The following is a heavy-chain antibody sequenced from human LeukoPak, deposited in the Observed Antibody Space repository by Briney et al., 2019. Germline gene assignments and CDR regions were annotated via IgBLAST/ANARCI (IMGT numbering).Heavy chain of an antibody. D-gene: IGHD3-22*01. CDR2: INPNSGGT. J-gene: IGHJ3*02. Sequence: ASVKVSCKASGYTFTGYYMHWVRQAPGQGLVWMGWINPNSGGTNYAQKFQGRVTMTRDTSISTAYMELSRLRSDDTAVYYCARAAGGYVAFDIWGQGTMVTVSS. CDR3: ARAAGGYVAFDI. V-gene: IGHV1-2*02. CDR1: GYTFTGYY.